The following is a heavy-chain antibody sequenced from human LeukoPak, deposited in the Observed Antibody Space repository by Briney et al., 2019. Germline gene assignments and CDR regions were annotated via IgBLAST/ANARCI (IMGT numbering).Heavy chain of an antibody. J-gene: IGHJ4*03. CDR2: INPVNSET. CDR1: GYDSTTYW. Sequence: GESLKISCKGFGYDSTTYWIAWVRQMPGKGLEWMGNINPVNSETTYSPSFQGLVTMSVDKSISTAYLQLSSLKASDTAMYFCARHWSAAWFGYWGQGSPVTVSS. V-gene: IGHV5-51*01. CDR3: ARHWSAAWFGY. D-gene: IGHD3-3*01.